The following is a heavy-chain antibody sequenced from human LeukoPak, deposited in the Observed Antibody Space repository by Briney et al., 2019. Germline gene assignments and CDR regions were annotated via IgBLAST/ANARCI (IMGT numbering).Heavy chain of an antibody. V-gene: IGHV4-34*01. D-gene: IGHD2-2*02. Sequence: SETLSLTCAVYGGSFSGYYWSWIRQPPGKGLEWIGSIYYSGSTYYNPSLKSRVTISVDTSKNQFSLKLSSVTAADTAVYYCAREGYQLLYYYYYYMDVWGKGTTVTISS. CDR1: GGSFSGYY. CDR3: AREGYQLLYYYYYYMDV. J-gene: IGHJ6*03. CDR2: IYYSGST.